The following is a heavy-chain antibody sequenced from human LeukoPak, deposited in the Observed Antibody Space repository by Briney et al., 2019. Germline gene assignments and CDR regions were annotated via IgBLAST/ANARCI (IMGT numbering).Heavy chain of an antibody. J-gene: IGHJ4*02. V-gene: IGHV3-15*07. CDR1: GFTFSDAW. D-gene: IGHD3-10*01. Sequence: PGGSLRLSCAASGFTFSDAWMNWVRQAPRKGLEWVGRIKRKTEGGTTDYGAPVKGRFTISRDDSKNTLYLQMNSLKTEDTAFYYCTTGNFGPYWGQGTLVTVSS. CDR2: IKRKTEGGTT. CDR3: TTGNFGPY.